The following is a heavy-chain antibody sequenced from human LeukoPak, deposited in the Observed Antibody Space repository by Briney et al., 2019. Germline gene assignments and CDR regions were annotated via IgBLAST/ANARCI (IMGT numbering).Heavy chain of an antibody. J-gene: IGHJ3*02. CDR2: ISYDGSNK. Sequence: GGSLRLSCVASGFSFSGKWLHWVRQAPGKGLEWVAVISYDGSNKYYADSVKGRFTISRDNSKNTLYLQMSTLRAEDTAVYYCARVMGGYDPDDAFDIWGQGTVVTVSS. V-gene: IGHV3-30*03. CDR3: ARVMGGYDPDDAFDI. CDR1: GFSFSGKW. D-gene: IGHD5-12*01.